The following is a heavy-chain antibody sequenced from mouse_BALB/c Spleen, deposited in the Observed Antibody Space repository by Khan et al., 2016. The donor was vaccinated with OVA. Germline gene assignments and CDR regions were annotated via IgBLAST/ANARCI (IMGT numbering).Heavy chain of an antibody. V-gene: IGHV5-9*02. CDR1: GFAFNSYD. Sequence: EVELVESGGGLVKPGGPLKLSCEVSGFAFNSYDMSWVRQTPEKRLEWVATISSTGTYTYYPDSLKGRFTISRDTARNTLYLQMSSLRSEDTALYYCTRPSYYGNHWFTYWGQGTLVTVSA. CDR2: ISSTGTYT. D-gene: IGHD2-10*01. CDR3: TRPSYYGNHWFTY. J-gene: IGHJ3*01.